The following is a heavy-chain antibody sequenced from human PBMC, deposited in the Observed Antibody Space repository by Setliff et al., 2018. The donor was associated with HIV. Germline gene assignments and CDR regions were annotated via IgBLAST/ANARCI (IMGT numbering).Heavy chain of an antibody. V-gene: IGHV1-18*01. J-gene: IGHJ4*02. D-gene: IGHD3-22*01. CDR1: GYPFDSYG. CDR3: ARAVGGSNYFDYSGYQDF. Sequence: ASVKVSCKTSGYPFDSYGISWVRQAPGQGLEWMGWISAYIGDTKYAQRFQGSVTMTTDPSTPTAYMELRSLKSEDTAVYYCARAVGGSNYFDYSGYQDFWGQGTRVTVSS. CDR2: ISAYIGDT.